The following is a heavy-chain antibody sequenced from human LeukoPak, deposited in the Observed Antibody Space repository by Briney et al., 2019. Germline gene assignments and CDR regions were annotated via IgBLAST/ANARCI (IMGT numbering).Heavy chain of an antibody. CDR1: GYSFNNYW. CDR2: IYPGDSET. J-gene: IGHJ4*02. V-gene: IGHV5-51*01. Sequence: GESLKISCKGSGYSFNNYWIGWVRQMPGKGLEWMGIIYPGDSETRYSPSFQGQVTISADKSISTAYLQWSSLKASDTAMYYCATLGYCSGGSCYSGDYWGQGTLVTVSS. CDR3: ATLGYCSGGSCYSGDY. D-gene: IGHD2-15*01.